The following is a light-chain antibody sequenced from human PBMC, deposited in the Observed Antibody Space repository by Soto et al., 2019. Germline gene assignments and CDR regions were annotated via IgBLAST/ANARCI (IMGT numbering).Light chain of an antibody. CDR3: ASWDDSLNAYV. J-gene: IGLJ1*01. CDR1: SSDVGGYNY. Sequence: QSALTQPPSASGSPGQSVAISCTGTSSDVGGYNYVSWYQQHPGKAPKLMIYEVNKRPSGVPDRFSGSKSGNTASLTVSGLQAEDEADYYCASWDDSLNAYVFGGGTKLTVL. V-gene: IGLV2-8*01. CDR2: EVN.